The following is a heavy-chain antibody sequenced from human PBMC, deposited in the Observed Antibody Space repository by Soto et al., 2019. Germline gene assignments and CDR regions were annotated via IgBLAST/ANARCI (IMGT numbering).Heavy chain of an antibody. J-gene: IGHJ4*02. Sequence: PGGSLRLSCAASEFTFSNYWMHWVRQAPGKGLVWVSRISGDGRSTSYADSVKGRFTISRDNAKNTLYLKMNSLRAEDTAVYYCATLASIQLDRYDFWGQGTLVTFSS. CDR2: ISGDGRST. V-gene: IGHV3-74*01. D-gene: IGHD5-18*01. CDR1: EFTFSNYW. CDR3: ATLASIQLDRYDF.